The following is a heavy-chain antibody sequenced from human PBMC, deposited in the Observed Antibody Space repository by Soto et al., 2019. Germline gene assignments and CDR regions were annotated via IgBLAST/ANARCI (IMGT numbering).Heavy chain of an antibody. V-gene: IGHV3-21*01. CDR3: ARESEDLTSNFDY. J-gene: IGHJ4*02. Sequence: GSLRLSCAASGFTFTRYSMNWVRQAPGKGLEWVSSISSTTNYIYYADSMKGRFTVSRDNAKNSVYLEMNSLSAEDTALYYCARESEDLTSNFDYWGQGTLVTVSS. CDR1: GFTFTRYS. CDR2: ISSTTNYI.